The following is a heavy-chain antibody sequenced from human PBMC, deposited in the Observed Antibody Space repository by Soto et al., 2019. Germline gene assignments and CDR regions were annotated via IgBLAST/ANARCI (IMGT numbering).Heavy chain of an antibody. CDR2: ISGSSSNI. Sequence: EVQLVESGGGLVQPGGSLRLSCAASGFSFSNYAMDWVRQAPGKGLEWVSYISGSSSNIRYADSVKGRFTISRDNAKSSVYLRMNSMRAYDTAVFYCARSSSRGSGWSRYLDLWGRGTLVTVSS. J-gene: IGHJ2*01. CDR1: GFSFSNYA. V-gene: IGHV3-48*01. D-gene: IGHD1-26*01. CDR3: ARSSSRGSGWSRYLDL.